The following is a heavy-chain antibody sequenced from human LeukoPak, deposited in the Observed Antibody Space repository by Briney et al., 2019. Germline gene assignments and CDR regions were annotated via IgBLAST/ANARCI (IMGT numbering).Heavy chain of an antibody. V-gene: IGHV1-18*01. CDR3: ARDPSAYSSSWSNWFDP. J-gene: IGHJ5*02. CDR1: GYTFTSYG. CDR2: ISAYNGNT. Sequence: ASVKVSCKASGYTFTSYGISWVRQAPGQGLEWTGWISAYNGNTNYAQKLQGRVTMTTDTSTSTAYMELRSLRSDDTAVYYCARDPSAYSSSWSNWFDPWGQGTLVTVSS. D-gene: IGHD6-13*01.